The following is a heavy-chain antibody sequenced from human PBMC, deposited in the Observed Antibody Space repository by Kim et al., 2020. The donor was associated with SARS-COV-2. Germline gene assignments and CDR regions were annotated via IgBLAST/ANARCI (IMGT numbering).Heavy chain of an antibody. Sequence: GGSLRLSCAASGFTFSSYSMNWVRQAPGKGLEWVSSISSSSYIYYADAVKGRLTISRDNAKNSLYLQRNSLRAEDTAVYYCARVSLGYCSSTSCYGDAFDSWGQGTMVTVSS. CDR2: ISSSSYI. J-gene: IGHJ3*02. CDR1: GFTFSSYS. D-gene: IGHD2-2*01. CDR3: ARVSLGYCSSTSCYGDAFDS. V-gene: IGHV3-21*01.